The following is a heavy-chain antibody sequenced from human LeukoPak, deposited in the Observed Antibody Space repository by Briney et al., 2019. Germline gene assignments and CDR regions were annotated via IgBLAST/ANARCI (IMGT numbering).Heavy chain of an antibody. V-gene: IGHV4-61*09. J-gene: IGHJ4*02. CDR2: INHSGST. CDR3: ASSGYSSSWSLFDY. Sequence: SQTLSLTCTVSGGSISSGSYYWSWIRQPAGKGLEWIGEINHSGSTNYNPSLKSRVTISVDTSKNQFSLKLSSVTAADTAVYYCASSGYSSSWSLFDYWGQGTLVTVSS. CDR1: GGSISSGSYY. D-gene: IGHD6-13*01.